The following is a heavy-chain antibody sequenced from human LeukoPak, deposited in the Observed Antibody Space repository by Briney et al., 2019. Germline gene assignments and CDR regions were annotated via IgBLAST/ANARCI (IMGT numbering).Heavy chain of an antibody. CDR1: GYTFTGYY. D-gene: IGHD2-21*02. CDR2: INPNSGGT. J-gene: IGHJ4*02. V-gene: IGHV1-2*02. CDR3: AKDDYYYAGDEGYYFDY. Sequence: ASVKVSCKASGYTFTGYYMHWVRQAPGQGLEWMGWINPNSGGTNYAQKFQGRVTMTRDTSISTAYMELSRLRSDDTAVYYCAKDDYYYAGDEGYYFDYWGQGTLVTVSS.